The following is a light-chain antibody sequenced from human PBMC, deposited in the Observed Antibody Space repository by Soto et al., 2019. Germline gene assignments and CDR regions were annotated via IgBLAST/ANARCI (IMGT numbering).Light chain of an antibody. V-gene: IGLV2-14*03. CDR2: DVS. J-gene: IGLJ1*01. CDR1: SSDVGGYNY. CDR3: SSYTSRFKLAV. Sequence: QSVLTQPASVSGSPGQSITIFCTGTSSDVGGYNYVSWYQQHPGSAPKLMIYDVSSRPSGVSNRFSGSKSGNTASLTISGLQAEDEADYYCSSYTSRFKLAVFGSGTKVTV.